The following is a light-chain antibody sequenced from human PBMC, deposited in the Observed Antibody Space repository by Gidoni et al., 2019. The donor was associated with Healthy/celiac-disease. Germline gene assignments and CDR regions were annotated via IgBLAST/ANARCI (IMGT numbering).Light chain of an antibody. CDR1: QSVSSY. CDR3: QQRSNWPLIT. CDR2: DAS. Sequence: EIVLTQSPATLSLSPGERATLSCRASQSVSSYLAWYQQKPGQAPRLLIYDASSGSGTDFTLTISSLEPEDFAVYYCQQRSNWPLITFGQXTRLEIK. J-gene: IGKJ5*01. V-gene: IGKV3-11*01.